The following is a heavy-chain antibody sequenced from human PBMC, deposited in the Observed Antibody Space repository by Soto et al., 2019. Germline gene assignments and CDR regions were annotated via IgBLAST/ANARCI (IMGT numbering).Heavy chain of an antibody. Sequence: PSETLSLTCAVYGGSFSGYYWSWIRQPPGKGLEWIGEINHSGSTNYNPSLKSRVTISVDTSKNQFSLKLSSVTAADTAVYYCARGRYYDFWSGPPSGGMDVWGQGTTVTRLL. CDR2: INHSGST. V-gene: IGHV4-34*01. J-gene: IGHJ6*02. CDR1: GGSFSGYY. CDR3: ARGRYYDFWSGPPSGGMDV. D-gene: IGHD3-3*01.